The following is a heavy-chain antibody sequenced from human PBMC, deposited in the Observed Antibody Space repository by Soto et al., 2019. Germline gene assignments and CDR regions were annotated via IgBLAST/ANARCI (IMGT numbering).Heavy chain of an antibody. J-gene: IGHJ3*02. CDR3: ARDRAIISAPTKEYVFEI. CDR2: IYHSGTA. D-gene: IGHD5-12*01. V-gene: IGHV4-59*01. CDR1: GGSMNYYY. Sequence: PSEALSLTCTVSGGSMNYYYLSWIRPPPGKGLEWIGYIYHSGTAEYNPSLKSRVTLSVDTSKSQFSLKMSSVTVADTAVYYCARDRAIISAPTKEYVFEIWGQGTMVNVSS.